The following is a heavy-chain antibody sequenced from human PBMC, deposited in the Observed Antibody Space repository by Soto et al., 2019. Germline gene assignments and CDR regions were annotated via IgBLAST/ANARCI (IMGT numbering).Heavy chain of an antibody. CDR3: ARGRWSTLDY. CDR1: GDSVSSNNIA. D-gene: IGHD2-15*01. Sequence: PSQTLSLTCAVSGDSVSSNNIAWNWLRQSPWRGLEWLGRTYYRSKWYNEYAVSVRSRITINLDTSKNQFSLQLNSVTPEDTAVYYCARGRWSTLDYWGQGAQVTV. V-gene: IGHV6-1*01. J-gene: IGHJ4*02. CDR2: TYYRSKWYN.